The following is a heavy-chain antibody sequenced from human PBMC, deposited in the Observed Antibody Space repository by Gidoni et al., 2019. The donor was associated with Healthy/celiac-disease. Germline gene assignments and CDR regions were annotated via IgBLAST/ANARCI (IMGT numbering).Heavy chain of an antibody. V-gene: IGHV4-34*01. CDR2: INHSGST. CDR1: GGSFSGYY. J-gene: IGHJ4*02. Sequence: QVQLQQWGAGLLKPSETLSLACAVYGGSFSGYYWRWIRQPPGKGLEWIGEINHSGSTNYNPSLKSRVTISVDTSKNQFSLKLSSVTAADTAVYYCARPGFAGSGIAAPLDYWGQGTLVTVSS. CDR3: ARPGFAGSGIAAPLDY. D-gene: IGHD6-13*01.